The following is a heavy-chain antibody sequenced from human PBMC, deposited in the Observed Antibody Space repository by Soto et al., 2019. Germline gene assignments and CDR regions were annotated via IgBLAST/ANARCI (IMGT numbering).Heavy chain of an antibody. CDR1: GFTFSSYA. CDR3: AKAEHRDYWGYYYYYMDV. J-gene: IGHJ6*03. CDR2: ISGSGGST. Sequence: PGGSLRLSCAASGFTFSSYAMSWVRQAPGKGLEWVSAISGSGGSTYYADSVKGRFTISRDNSKNTLYLQMNSLRAEDTAVYYCAKAEHRDYWGYYYYYMDVWGKGTTVTVSS. V-gene: IGHV3-23*01. D-gene: IGHD7-27*01.